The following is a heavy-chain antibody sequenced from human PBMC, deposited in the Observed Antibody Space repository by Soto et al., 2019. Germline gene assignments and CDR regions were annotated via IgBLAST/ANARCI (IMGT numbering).Heavy chain of an antibody. V-gene: IGHV1-8*01. CDR2: MNPNSGNT. CDR3: ARSRIVATIPGYHYYMDV. D-gene: IGHD5-12*01. Sequence: ASVKVSCKASGYTFTSYDINWVRQATGQGLEWMGWMNPNSGNTDYAQKFQGRVTMTRNTSISTAYMELSSLRSEDTAVYYCARSRIVATIPGYHYYMDVRGKGTTVTVSS. CDR1: GYTFTSYD. J-gene: IGHJ6*03.